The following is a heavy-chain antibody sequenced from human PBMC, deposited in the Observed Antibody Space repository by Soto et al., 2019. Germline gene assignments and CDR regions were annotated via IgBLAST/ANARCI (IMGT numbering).Heavy chain of an antibody. V-gene: IGHV3-74*01. Sequence: EVQLVESGGGLFQPGGSLRLSCAASGFTFNDYWMHWVRQGPGKGLVWVSRIYSDGTTSYADSVKGRVTISRDNAKSTVYLQMNSLIDENTAVYYCVRGNSGSGNFDYWGQGTLVTVSS. CDR3: VRGNSGSGNFDY. D-gene: IGHD6-6*01. J-gene: IGHJ4*02. CDR2: IYSDGTT. CDR1: GFTFNDYW.